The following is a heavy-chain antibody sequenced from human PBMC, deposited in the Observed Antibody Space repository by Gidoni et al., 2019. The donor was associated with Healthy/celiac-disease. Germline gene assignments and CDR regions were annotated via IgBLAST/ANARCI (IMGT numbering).Heavy chain of an antibody. CDR2: INPSGGST. CDR3: ARAGVITLGGSGMDV. J-gene: IGHJ6*02. D-gene: IGHD3-22*01. Sequence: QVQLVQSGAEVKKPGASVKVSCKASGYTFTSYYMHWVRQAPGQGLEWMGIINPSGGSTSYAQKFQGRVTMTRDTSTSTVYMELSSLRSEDTAVYYCARAGVITLGGSGMDVWGQGTTVTVSS. CDR1: GYTFTSYY. V-gene: IGHV1-46*01.